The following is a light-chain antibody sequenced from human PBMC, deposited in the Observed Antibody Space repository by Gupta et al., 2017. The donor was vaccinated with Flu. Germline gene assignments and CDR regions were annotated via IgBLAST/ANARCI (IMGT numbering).Light chain of an antibody. J-gene: IGLJ2*01. CDR1: SLRSYY. CDR3: NTRDSSGNHQV. Sequence: SSELTQDPAVSVALGQTVRITCQGDSLRSYYASRFQQKPGQAPVLVIYGKNNRPSGIPDRFSGSSSGNTASLTITGAQAEDEADYYCNTRDSSGNHQVFCGGTKLTVL. V-gene: IGLV3-19*01. CDR2: GKN.